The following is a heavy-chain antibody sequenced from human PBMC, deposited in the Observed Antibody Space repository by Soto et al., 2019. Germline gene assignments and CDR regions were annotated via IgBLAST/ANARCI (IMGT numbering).Heavy chain of an antibody. Sequence: GGSLRLSCAASGVSFNSYDMHWVRQAPGKGPEWVAIISYDGSNTYYSDSVRGRFTISRDNSKDTLYLQMNSLRAEDTAVYYCAREPLYEKGSGSYYFDYWGQGTLVTVSS. V-gene: IGHV3-33*08. D-gene: IGHD3-3*01. J-gene: IGHJ4*02. CDR3: AREPLYEKGSGSYYFDY. CDR1: GVSFNSYD. CDR2: ISYDGSNT.